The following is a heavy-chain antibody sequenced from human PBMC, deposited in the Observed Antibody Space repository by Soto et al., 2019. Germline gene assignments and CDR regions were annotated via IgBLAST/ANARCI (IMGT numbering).Heavy chain of an antibody. D-gene: IGHD2-15*01. Sequence: QVQLVQSGAAMKRPGASVKVSCEPSGFTFSGFYLHWVRQAPGQGLEWMGWIKPNTDDTGYAQKFQGRVTLTWDTSSSAGYLDLSRLRSDDTAVYYCARSPYSLEGDGQHYYYGMDLWGLGTTVTVSS. CDR1: GFTFSGFY. CDR3: ARSPYSLEGDGQHYYYGMDL. V-gene: IGHV1-2*02. CDR2: IKPNTDDT. J-gene: IGHJ6*02.